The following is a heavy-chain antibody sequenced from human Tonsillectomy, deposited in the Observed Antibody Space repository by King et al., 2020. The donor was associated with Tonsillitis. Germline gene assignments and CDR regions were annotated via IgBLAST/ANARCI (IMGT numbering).Heavy chain of an antibody. Sequence: VQLVESGAEVKKPGASVKVSCKASGYTFTGYYMHWVRQAPGQGLEWMGWINPNSGGTNYAQKFQGRVTMTRDTSISTANMELSRLRSDDTAVYYCATPGGDSTPFNHYYYYMDVWGKGTTVTVSS. CDR2: INPNSGGT. CDR1: GYTFTGYY. V-gene: IGHV1-2*02. D-gene: IGHD2-21*02. J-gene: IGHJ6*03. CDR3: ATPGGDSTPFNHYYYYMDV.